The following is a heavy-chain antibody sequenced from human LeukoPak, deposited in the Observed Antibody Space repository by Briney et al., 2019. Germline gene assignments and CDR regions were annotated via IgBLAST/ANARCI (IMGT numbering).Heavy chain of an antibody. Sequence: SETLSLTCTVSGGSISSSSYYWGWIRQPPGKGLEWIGSMYYGGSTNYNPSLKSRVTISVDTSKNQFSLKLSSVTAADTAVYYCARGLRRGKLVQQRPFDYWGQGTLVTVSS. D-gene: IGHD6-25*01. V-gene: IGHV4-39*07. CDR1: GGSISSSSYY. J-gene: IGHJ4*02. CDR2: MYYGGST. CDR3: ARGLRRGKLVQQRPFDY.